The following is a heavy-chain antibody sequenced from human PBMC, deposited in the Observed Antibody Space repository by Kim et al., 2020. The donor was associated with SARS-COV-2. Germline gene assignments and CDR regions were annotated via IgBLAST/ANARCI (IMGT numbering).Heavy chain of an antibody. V-gene: IGHV3-53*01. D-gene: IGHD2-15*01. CDR3: ARDALLIY. Sequence: GGSTQNADSVRGRITSARDKAENTWYLQMNSLGVEDTAVYYCARDALLIYWGQGTLVTVSS. J-gene: IGHJ4*02. CDR2: GGST.